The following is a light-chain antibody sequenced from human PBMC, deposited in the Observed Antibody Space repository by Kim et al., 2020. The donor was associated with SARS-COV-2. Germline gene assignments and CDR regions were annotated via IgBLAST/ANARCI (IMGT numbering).Light chain of an antibody. J-gene: IGKJ4*01. CDR2: DAS. Sequence: DIQMTQSPSSLSASVGDTVTITCQASEDINNYLNWYQQKPGKAPKLLICDASNLETGVPSRFNGSGSGTDFTFTINSLQPEDIATYYCQQYDNVPLTFGGGTKVDIK. CDR1: EDINNY. CDR3: QQYDNVPLT. V-gene: IGKV1-33*01.